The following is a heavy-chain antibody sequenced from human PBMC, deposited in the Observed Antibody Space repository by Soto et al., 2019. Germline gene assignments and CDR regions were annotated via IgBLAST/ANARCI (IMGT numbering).Heavy chain of an antibody. CDR2: IIPIFGTA. V-gene: IGHV1-69*13. J-gene: IGHJ6*02. CDR3: ASRDEPRPGYYYYYGMDV. D-gene: IGHD6-6*01. Sequence: SVKVSFKASGCTFSSYAISWVRQAPGQGLEWMGGIIPIFGTANYAQKFQGRVTITADESTSTAYMELSSLRSEDTAVYYCASRDEPRPGYYYYYGMDVWGQGTTVTVSS. CDR1: GCTFSSYA.